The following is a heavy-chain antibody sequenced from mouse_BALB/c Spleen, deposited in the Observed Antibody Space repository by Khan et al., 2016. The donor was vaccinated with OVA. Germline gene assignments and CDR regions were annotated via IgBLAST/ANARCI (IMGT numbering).Heavy chain of an antibody. CDR2: INPSNGGT. CDR3: TRYGYANPFAY. J-gene: IGHJ3*01. D-gene: IGHD2-10*02. CDR1: GYTFSSYY. Sequence: QVQLQQSGAELVKPGASVRLSCKASGYTFSSYYMYWVKQRPGQGLEWIGGINPSNGGTYFTEKFKSKATLTVDKSSSTAYMQLSSLTSEDSAVFYCTRYGYANPFAYWGQGTLVTVSA. V-gene: IGHV1S81*02.